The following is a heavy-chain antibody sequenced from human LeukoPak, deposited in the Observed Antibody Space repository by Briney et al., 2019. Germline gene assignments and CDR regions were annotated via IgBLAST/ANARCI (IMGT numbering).Heavy chain of an antibody. D-gene: IGHD4-23*01. CDR3: ATANRWAFDY. CDR2: IKQDGSEK. J-gene: IGHJ4*02. V-gene: IGHV3-7*01. CDR1: ELTFSNYW. Sequence: GGSLRLSCAASELTFSNYWMSWVRQAPGKGLDWVASIKQDGSEKYYVDSVKGRFTISRDNAKNSLYLQMNSLRADDTAMYYCATANRWAFDYWGQGTLVTVSA.